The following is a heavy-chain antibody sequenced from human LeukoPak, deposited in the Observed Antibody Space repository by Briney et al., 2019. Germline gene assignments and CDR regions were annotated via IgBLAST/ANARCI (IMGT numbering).Heavy chain of an antibody. CDR2: ISGSGGNT. D-gene: IGHD4-17*01. J-gene: IGHJ5*02. CDR1: GFTFSSYA. Sequence: GGSLRLSCAASGFTFSSYAMNWGRQAPGKGLEWVSGISGSGGNTYYTDSVKGRFTISRDNSKNTLYLQMNSLRAEDTAVYYCAKDYCADYLNWFDPWGQGTLVTVSS. CDR3: AKDYCADYLNWFDP. V-gene: IGHV3-23*01.